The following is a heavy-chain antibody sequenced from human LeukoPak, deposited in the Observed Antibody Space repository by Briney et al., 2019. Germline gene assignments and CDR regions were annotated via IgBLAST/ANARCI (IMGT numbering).Heavy chain of an antibody. J-gene: IGHJ4*02. CDR1: GDSISSYY. Sequence: SEILSLTCTVSGDSISSYYWSWIRQPPGKGLEWIGYIYTSGGTYYIPSLKGRVTISIDTSKNQFSLKLSSVTAADSAVYYCARLTRLSTSPDRYYLDYWGQGTLVTVSS. CDR2: IYTSGGT. D-gene: IGHD6-6*01. V-gene: IGHV4-4*09. CDR3: ARLTRLSTSPDRYYLDY.